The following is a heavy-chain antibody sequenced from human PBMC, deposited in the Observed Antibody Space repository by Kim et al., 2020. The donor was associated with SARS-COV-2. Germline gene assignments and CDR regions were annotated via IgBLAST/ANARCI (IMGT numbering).Heavy chain of an antibody. V-gene: IGHV4-61*01. CDR3: ARGISSIAARRGLFDY. Sequence: SETLSLTCTVSGGSVSSGSYYWSWIRQPPGKGLEWIGYIYYSGSTNYNPSLKSRVTISVDTSKNQFSLKLSSVTAADTAVYYCARGISSIAARRGLFDYWGQGTLVTVSS. CDR1: GGSVSSGSYY. CDR2: IYYSGST. J-gene: IGHJ4*02. D-gene: IGHD6-6*01.